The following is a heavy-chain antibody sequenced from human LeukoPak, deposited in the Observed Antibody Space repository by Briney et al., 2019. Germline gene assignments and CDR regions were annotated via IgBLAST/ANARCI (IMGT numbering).Heavy chain of an antibody. D-gene: IGHD6-19*01. CDR2: TSGSGGST. V-gene: IGHV3-23*01. CDR1: GFTFSSCA. CDR3: AKEVHSSGWYWYFDY. Sequence: PGGSLRLSCAASGFTFSSCALSWVRQAPGKGLEWVSATSGSGGSTYYADSVKGRFTISRDNSKNTLYLQMNSLRAEDTAVYYCAKEVHSSGWYWYFDYWGQGTLVTVSS. J-gene: IGHJ4*02.